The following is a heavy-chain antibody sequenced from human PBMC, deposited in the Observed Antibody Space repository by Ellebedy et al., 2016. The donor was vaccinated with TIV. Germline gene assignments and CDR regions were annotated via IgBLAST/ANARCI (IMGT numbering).Heavy chain of an antibody. CDR3: ARDVAGAGTGSFGY. V-gene: IGHV1-69*13. CDR1: GGSFSSYA. CDR2: IIPFLGSA. D-gene: IGHD6-13*01. J-gene: IGHJ4*02. Sequence: SVKVSCXASGGSFSSYAFSWVRQAPGQRLEWMGGIIPFLGSANYAQKFQGRLTITADESTSTAYMELSSLRSEDTAVHYCARDVAGAGTGSFGYWGQGTLVTVSS.